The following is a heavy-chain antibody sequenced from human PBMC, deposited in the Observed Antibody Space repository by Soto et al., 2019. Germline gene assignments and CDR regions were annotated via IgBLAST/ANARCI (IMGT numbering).Heavy chain of an antibody. J-gene: IGHJ6*02. Sequence: QVPLQESGPGLVKPSQTLSLTCTVSGGSISSGDYYWSWIRQPPGKGLEWIGYIYYSGSTYYNPSLKSRVTISVDTSKNQFSLKLSSVTAADTAVYYCARVSCSGGSCYSYYYYGMDVWGQGTTVTVSS. CDR2: IYYSGST. CDR3: ARVSCSGGSCYSYYYYGMDV. CDR1: GGSISSGDYY. D-gene: IGHD2-15*01. V-gene: IGHV4-30-4*01.